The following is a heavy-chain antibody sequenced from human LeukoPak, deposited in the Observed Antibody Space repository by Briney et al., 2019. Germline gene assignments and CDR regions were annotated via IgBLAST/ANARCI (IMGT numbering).Heavy chain of an antibody. Sequence: GGSLRLSCAASGFTFSSYSMNWVRQAPGKGLEWVSSITSSGRYIYYADSVKGRFTISRDNAKNSLYLQLNSLRAEDTAVYYCARSQPRDSGTYLFDWFDPWGQGTLVTVSS. V-gene: IGHV3-21*01. J-gene: IGHJ5*02. CDR2: ITSSGRYI. CDR1: GFTFSSYS. CDR3: ARSQPRDSGTYLFDWFDP. D-gene: IGHD3-10*01.